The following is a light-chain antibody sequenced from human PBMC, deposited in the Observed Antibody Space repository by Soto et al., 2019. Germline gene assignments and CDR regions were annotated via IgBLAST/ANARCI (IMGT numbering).Light chain of an antibody. CDR2: DDS. J-gene: IGLJ1*01. Sequence: SYELAQPPSMSVAPGQTARITCGGHNIRSKAVHWYQQKPGQAPVVVVYDDSHRPSGIPERFPGSNSGNTATLTITRVEAGDEADYYCQVWDSSSDQYVFGTGTKVTVL. CDR3: QVWDSSSDQYV. V-gene: IGLV3-21*02. CDR1: NIRSKA.